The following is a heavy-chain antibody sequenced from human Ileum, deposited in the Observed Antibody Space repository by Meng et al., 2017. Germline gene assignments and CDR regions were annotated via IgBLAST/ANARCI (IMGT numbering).Heavy chain of an antibody. CDR2: IDPGNGNR. D-gene: IGHD6-19*01. Sequence: QVRLVQSGIEVKKPGASVKVSCKPSGYTFTTFGISWVRQAPGQGLEWMGWIDPGNGNRNFAQKFQDRITLTTDTTTTTAYMELRSLRSDDTAIFYCARDRQWVFDYWGQGTLVTVSS. V-gene: IGHV1-18*01. CDR3: ARDRQWVFDY. CDR1: GYTFTTFG. J-gene: IGHJ4*02.